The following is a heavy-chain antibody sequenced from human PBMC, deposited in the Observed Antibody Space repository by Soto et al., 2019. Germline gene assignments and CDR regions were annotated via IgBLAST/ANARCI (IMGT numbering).Heavy chain of an antibody. CDR2: ISPKSGGT. CDR1: VYTFTGYY. Sequence: ASVKVSCKASVYTFTGYYMHWVRQAPGQGFEWMGRISPKSGGTNYAQKFQGRVTMTWDTSLNTAYMELSSLMFEDTAVYYCARPPGYVSDWYYFDLWGQGTLVTVSS. CDR3: ARPPGYVSDWYYFDL. J-gene: IGHJ4*02. V-gene: IGHV1-2*02. D-gene: IGHD3-9*01.